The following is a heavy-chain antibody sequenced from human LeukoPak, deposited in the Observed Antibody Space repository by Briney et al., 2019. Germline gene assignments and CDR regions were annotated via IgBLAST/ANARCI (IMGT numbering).Heavy chain of an antibody. CDR1: GGSISSYY. Sequence: SETLSLTCTVSGGSISSYYWSWIRQPPGKGLEWIGYIYYSGSTNYSPSLKSRVTISVDTSKNQFSLKLSSVTAADTAVYYCARSFNLRLVYAFDIWGQGTMVTVSS. J-gene: IGHJ3*02. V-gene: IGHV4-59*01. D-gene: IGHD6-19*01. CDR2: IYYSGST. CDR3: ARSFNLRLVYAFDI.